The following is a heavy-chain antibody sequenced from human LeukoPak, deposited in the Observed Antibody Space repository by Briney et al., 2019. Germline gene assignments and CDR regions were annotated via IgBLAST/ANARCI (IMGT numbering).Heavy chain of an antibody. D-gene: IGHD3-22*01. CDR1: GGSFSGYY. CDR2: INHSGST. CDR3: ARGRGYYDSSGYYYRPLFDY. J-gene: IGHJ4*02. Sequence: SETLSLTCAVYGGSFSGYYWSWIRQPPGKGLEWIGEINHSGSTNYNPSLKSRVTISVDTSKNQFSPKLSSVTAADTAVYYCARGRGYYDSSGYYYRPLFDYWGQGTLVTVSS. V-gene: IGHV4-34*01.